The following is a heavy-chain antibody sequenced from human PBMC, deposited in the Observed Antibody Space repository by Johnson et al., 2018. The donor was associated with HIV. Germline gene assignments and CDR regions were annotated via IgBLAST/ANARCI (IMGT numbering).Heavy chain of an antibody. CDR1: RLTFSRSS. V-gene: IGHV3-30-3*01. CDR3: AKVKLELRYGAIDI. J-gene: IGHJ3*02. Sequence: LQRVASGGGLLQPGRSPRPPCPASRLTFSRSSTHWARPAPGQRSQWVAVLSSHGRNKYYADSVTGRLTISRDHSKNTLYLQMNSLRAEDTAVYYCAKVKLELRYGAIDIWGEGTMVTVSS. CDR2: LSSHGRNK. D-gene: IGHD1-7*01.